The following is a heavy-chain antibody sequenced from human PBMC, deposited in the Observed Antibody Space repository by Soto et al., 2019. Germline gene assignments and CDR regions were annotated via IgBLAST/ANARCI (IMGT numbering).Heavy chain of an antibody. V-gene: IGHV1-18*01. D-gene: IGHD3-22*01. CDR1: GYTFTSYG. Sequence: VASVKVSCKASGYTFTSYGISWVRQAPGQGLEWMGWISAYNGNTNYAQKLQGRVTMTTDTSTSTAYMELRSLRSDDTAVYYCARHTYYYDSSGYSVYWGQGTLVTVSS. CDR3: ARHTYYYDSSGYSVY. J-gene: IGHJ4*02. CDR2: ISAYNGNT.